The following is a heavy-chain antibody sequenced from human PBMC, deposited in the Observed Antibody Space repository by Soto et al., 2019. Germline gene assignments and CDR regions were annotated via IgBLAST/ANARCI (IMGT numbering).Heavy chain of an antibody. Sequence: GGSLRLSCAASGFTFSSYAMHWVRQAPGKGLEWVAVISYDGSNKYYADSVKGRFTISRDNSKNTLYLQMNSLRAEDTAVYYCARDRRSWYEEYYYYGMDVWGQGTTVTVSS. D-gene: IGHD6-13*01. CDR1: GFTFSSYA. CDR3: ARDRRSWYEEYYYYGMDV. V-gene: IGHV3-30-3*01. CDR2: ISYDGSNK. J-gene: IGHJ6*02.